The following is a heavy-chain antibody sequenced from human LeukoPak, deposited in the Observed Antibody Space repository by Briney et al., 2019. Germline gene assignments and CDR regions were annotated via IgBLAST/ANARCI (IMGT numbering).Heavy chain of an antibody. Sequence: GGSLRLSCAASGFTFRSFWMRWVRQGPGKGLEWVSYISTDGGSTNYADSVKGRFAVSRDNAKNTLYLQMNSLRAEDTAVYYCVVVSYYYDTSGYVDSWGQGTLVTVSS. D-gene: IGHD3-22*01. CDR1: GFTFRSFW. CDR2: ISTDGGST. V-gene: IGHV3-74*01. J-gene: IGHJ4*02. CDR3: VVVSYYYDTSGYVDS.